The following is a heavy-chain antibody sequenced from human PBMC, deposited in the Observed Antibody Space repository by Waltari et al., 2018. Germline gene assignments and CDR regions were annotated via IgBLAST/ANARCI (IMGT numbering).Heavy chain of an antibody. J-gene: IGHJ4*02. D-gene: IGHD2-15*01. CDR1: GGTFSSYA. Sequence: QVQLVQSGAEVKKPGSSVKVSCKASGGTFSSYAISWVRQAPGQGLEWMGGSIPILGTANYAQKFQGRVTITADESTSTAYMELSSLRAEDTAVYYCASVGYCSGGSCSHFDYWGQGTLVTVSS. V-gene: IGHV1-69*01. CDR3: ASVGYCSGGSCSHFDY. CDR2: SIPILGTA.